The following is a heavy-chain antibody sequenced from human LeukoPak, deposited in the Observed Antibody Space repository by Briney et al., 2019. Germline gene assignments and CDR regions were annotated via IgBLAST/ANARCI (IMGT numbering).Heavy chain of an antibody. Sequence: GGSLRLSCAASGFTFSSYAMSWVRQAPGKGLEWVSAISGSGGSTYYADSVKGRFTISRDNSKNTLYLQMNSLRAEDTAVYYCAKTVPDYGFWSGYTNWFDPWGQGTLVTVSS. D-gene: IGHD3-3*01. V-gene: IGHV3-23*01. CDR2: ISGSGGST. CDR3: AKTVPDYGFWSGYTNWFDP. CDR1: GFTFSSYA. J-gene: IGHJ5*02.